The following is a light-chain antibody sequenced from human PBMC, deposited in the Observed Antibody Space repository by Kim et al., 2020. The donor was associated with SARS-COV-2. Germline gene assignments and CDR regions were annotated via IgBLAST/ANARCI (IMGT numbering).Light chain of an antibody. CDR2: STD. CDR1: TGPVHVGSH. CDR3: LLYFGGIQPLWV. V-gene: IGLV7-43*01. J-gene: IGLJ3*02. Sequence: TRGSRTGPVHVGSHPTWLEPRPDQAPSALIYSTDNKDSPTPARFSGSLLGGKAALTLSGVQREYEAEYYCLLYFGGIQPLWVFGGGTKLTVL.